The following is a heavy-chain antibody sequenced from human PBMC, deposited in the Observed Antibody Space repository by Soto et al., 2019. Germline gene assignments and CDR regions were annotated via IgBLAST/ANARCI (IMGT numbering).Heavy chain of an antibody. CDR2: INPSSGST. Sequence: QVQLVQSGAEVKKPGASVKVSCKASGYSFTRYYMHWVRQAPGQGLEWMGIINPSSGSTNYAQKFQGRVTMSRDMYTNTVYLEMSSLRSEDTAVYYCARDRVYGAHYYSGMEVWGQGTTVTVSS. CDR1: GYSFTRYY. V-gene: IGHV1-46*01. CDR3: ARDRVYGAHYYSGMEV. D-gene: IGHD4-17*01. J-gene: IGHJ6*02.